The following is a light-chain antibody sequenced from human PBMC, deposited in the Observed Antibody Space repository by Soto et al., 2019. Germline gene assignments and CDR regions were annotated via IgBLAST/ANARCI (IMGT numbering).Light chain of an antibody. CDR3: QQRSNWPPEIT. V-gene: IGKV3-11*01. Sequence: EIVLTQSPATLSLSPGERATLSCRASQSVGTYLAWYQQKPGQAPRLLIYDASNRATGIPARFRGSGSGTDFTLTISSLEPEDFAVYFCQQRSNWPPEITFGQGPRLEIK. CDR2: DAS. CDR1: QSVGTY. J-gene: IGKJ5*01.